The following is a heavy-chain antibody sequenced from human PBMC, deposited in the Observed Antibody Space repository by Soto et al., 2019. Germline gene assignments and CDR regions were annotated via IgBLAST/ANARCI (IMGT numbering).Heavy chain of an antibody. D-gene: IGHD4-17*01. J-gene: IGHJ6*02. CDR3: ARAVTHYYYYGMDV. V-gene: IGHV1-8*01. CDR2: MNPNSGNT. Sequence: QVQLVQSGAEVKKPGASVKVSCNASGYTFTSYDLNWVRHATGQGLEWMGWMNPNSGNTGYAQKLQGRDTMTRNTSISTAYMALSSLRSEDTAVYYCARAVTHYYYYGMDVWGQGTTVPGSS. CDR1: GYTFTSYD.